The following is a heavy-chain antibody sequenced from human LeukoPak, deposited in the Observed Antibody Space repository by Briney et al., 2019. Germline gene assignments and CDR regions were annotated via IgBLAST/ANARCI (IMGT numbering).Heavy chain of an antibody. Sequence: GGSLRLSCAASGFTFSSHAMSWVRQTPGKGLEWVANIKQDGRERYYVDSVKGRFTISRDNAKNSLYLQMSSLRAEDTAVYYCARKGELERRRSWDCWGQGTLVTVSS. CDR3: ARKGELERRRSWDC. CDR1: GFTFSSHA. D-gene: IGHD1-1*01. J-gene: IGHJ4*02. V-gene: IGHV3-7*03. CDR2: IKQDGRER.